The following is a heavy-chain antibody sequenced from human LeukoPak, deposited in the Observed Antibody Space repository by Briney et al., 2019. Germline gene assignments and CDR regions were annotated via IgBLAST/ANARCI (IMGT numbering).Heavy chain of an antibody. CDR1: GGTFSSYG. CDR2: IITMVVTT. Sequence: SVKVSCKASGGTFSSYGINWVRQAPGQGLEWMGRIITMVVTTNNAQRFQGRVNMTADKSTSTAYMELSSLRSEDTAVYYCATGAVTTGGPFDYWGQGTLVSVSS. D-gene: IGHD4-17*01. CDR3: ATGAVTTGGPFDY. J-gene: IGHJ4*02. V-gene: IGHV1-69*04.